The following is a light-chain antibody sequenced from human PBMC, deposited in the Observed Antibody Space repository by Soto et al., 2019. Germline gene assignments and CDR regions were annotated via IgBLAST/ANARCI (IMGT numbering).Light chain of an antibody. CDR1: QSISSW. Sequence: DSQTTQSPSTLSASVGDRVTITCRASQSISSWLAWYQQKPGKAPKLLIYDASSLESGVPSRFSGSGSGTEFTLTISSLQPDDFATDYCQQYNSYSFGGGTKVEIK. V-gene: IGKV1-5*01. J-gene: IGKJ4*01. CDR3: QQYNSYS. CDR2: DAS.